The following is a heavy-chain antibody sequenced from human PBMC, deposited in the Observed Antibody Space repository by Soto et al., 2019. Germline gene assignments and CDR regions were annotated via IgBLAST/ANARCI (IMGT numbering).Heavy chain of an antibody. V-gene: IGHV4-31*03. Sequence: QVQLQESGPGLVKPSQTLSLTCTVSGGSISSGNNYWSWIRQHPGKGLEWIGYIYYSGSTYYNPSLKSRVTISVDTSKNRFALKLSSVTAADTAVYYCARTSYDSSGTAADPWGQGTLVTVSS. D-gene: IGHD3-22*01. CDR1: GGSISSGNNY. J-gene: IGHJ5*02. CDR3: ARTSYDSSGTAADP. CDR2: IYYSGST.